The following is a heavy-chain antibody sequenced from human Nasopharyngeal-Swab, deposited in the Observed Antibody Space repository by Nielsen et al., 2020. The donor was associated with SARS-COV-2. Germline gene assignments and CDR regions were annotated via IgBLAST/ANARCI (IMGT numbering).Heavy chain of an antibody. CDR1: GVIFSKYW. J-gene: IGHJ3*01. V-gene: IGHV3-74*01. CDR2: VNQDGSRT. CDR3: AREAMIGIGGFDL. Sequence: GGSLRLSCVASGVIFSKYWMHWVRQAPGKGLVWVSRVNQDGSRTDYADSVRGRFTISRDNAKNSVYLQMNSLRSEDTAVYYCAREAMIGIGGFDLWGQGTMVTVSS. D-gene: IGHD3-22*01.